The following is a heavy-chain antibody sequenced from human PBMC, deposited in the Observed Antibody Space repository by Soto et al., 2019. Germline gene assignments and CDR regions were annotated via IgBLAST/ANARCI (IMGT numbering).Heavy chain of an antibody. V-gene: IGHV1-18*04. Sequence: VASVKVSCKASGYTFTSYGISWVRQAPGQGLEWMGWISAYNGNTNYAQKLQGRVTMTTDTSTSTAYMELRSLRSDDTAVYYCAEPSDSGDCGARFSSWGRVPLIAVSS. J-gene: IGHJ4*02. CDR3: AEPSDSGDCGARFSS. D-gene: IGHD4-17*01. CDR1: GYTFTSYG. CDR2: ISAYNGNT.